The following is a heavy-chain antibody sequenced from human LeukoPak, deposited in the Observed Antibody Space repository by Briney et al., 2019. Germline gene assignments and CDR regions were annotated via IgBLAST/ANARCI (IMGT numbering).Heavy chain of an antibody. J-gene: IGHJ3*02. CDR3: ARDPRLSYSSRTSDAFDI. CDR2: ITNSGGST. V-gene: IGHV3-21*01. CDR1: GFTFSSDG. Sequence: GGSLRLSCAASGFTFSSDGLSWVRQAPGKGLEWVSSITNSGGSTSYADSVKGRLTISRDNAKNSLYLQMNSLRAEDTAVYYCARDPRLSYSSRTSDAFDIWGQGTMVTVSS. D-gene: IGHD6-13*01.